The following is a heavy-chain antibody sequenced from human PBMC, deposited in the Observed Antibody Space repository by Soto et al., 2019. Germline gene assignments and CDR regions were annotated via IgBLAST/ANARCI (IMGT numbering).Heavy chain of an antibody. CDR3: ARTYHDYGELVPYGMDV. V-gene: IGHV1-2*04. CDR1: GYTFTGYY. CDR2: INPDSGGT. J-gene: IGHJ6*02. Sequence: PGPSVKVSCKASGYTFTGYYMHWVRQAPGQGLEWMGWINPDSGGTNYAQKFQGWVTMTRDTSISTAYMELSRLRSDDTAVYYCARTYHDYGELVPYGMDVWGQGTTVTVSS. D-gene: IGHD4-17*01.